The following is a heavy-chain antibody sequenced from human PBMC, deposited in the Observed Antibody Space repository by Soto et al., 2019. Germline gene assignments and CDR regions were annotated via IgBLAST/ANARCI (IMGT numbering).Heavy chain of an antibody. J-gene: IGHJ6*02. Sequence: GGSLRLSCAASGFTVSIYAMRWVRDAPGKGLEWVSAISGSGGSTYYADSVKGRFTISRDNSKNTLYLQMNSLRAEDTAVYYCAKASLRGIVHSYDSSGPPNGMDVWGQGTTVTVSS. CDR2: ISGSGGST. CDR3: AKASLRGIVHSYDSSGPPNGMDV. CDR1: GFTVSIYA. D-gene: IGHD3-22*01. V-gene: IGHV3-23*01.